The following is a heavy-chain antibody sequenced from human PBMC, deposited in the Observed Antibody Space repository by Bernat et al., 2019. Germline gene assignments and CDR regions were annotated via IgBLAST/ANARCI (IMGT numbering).Heavy chain of an antibody. CDR2: IYSGGST. Sequence: EVQLVESGGGLVQPGGSLRLSCAASGFTVSSNYMIWVRQAPGKGLDWGSVIYSGGSTYYAGSVKGRLTISRHHTKNTLYLQMNSLRAEDTAVYYCASGWAAPPLFYCRGQGTLVTVSS. CDR1: GFTVSSNY. CDR3: ASGWAAPPLFYC. V-gene: IGHV3-53*04. D-gene: IGHD6-19*01. J-gene: IGHJ4*02.